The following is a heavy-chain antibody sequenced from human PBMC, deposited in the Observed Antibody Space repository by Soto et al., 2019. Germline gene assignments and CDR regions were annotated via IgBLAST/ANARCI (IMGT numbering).Heavy chain of an antibody. Sequence: PGGSLRLSCAASGFTFSSYWMSWVRQAPGKGLEWVANIKQDGSEKYYVDSVKGRFTISRDNAKNSLYLQMNSLRAEDTAVYYCARDEHSSGWYRVVVSYYYYYGMDVWGQGTTVTVSS. D-gene: IGHD6-19*01. CDR3: ARDEHSSGWYRVVVSYYYYYGMDV. CDR2: IKQDGSEK. CDR1: GFTFSSYW. V-gene: IGHV3-7*05. J-gene: IGHJ6*02.